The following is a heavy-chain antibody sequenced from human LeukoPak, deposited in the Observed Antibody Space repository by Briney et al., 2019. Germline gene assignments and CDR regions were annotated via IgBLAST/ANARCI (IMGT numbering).Heavy chain of an antibody. CDR2: INHSGST. CDR3: ARGLVGYNLRAFDY. Sequence: SETLSLTCAVYGGSFSGYYWSWIRQPPGKGLEWIGEINHSGSTNYNPSLKSRVTISVDTSKNQFSLKLSSVTAADTAVYYCARGLVGYNLRAFDYWGQGTLVTVSS. D-gene: IGHD5-24*01. CDR1: GGSFSGYY. J-gene: IGHJ4*02. V-gene: IGHV4-34*01.